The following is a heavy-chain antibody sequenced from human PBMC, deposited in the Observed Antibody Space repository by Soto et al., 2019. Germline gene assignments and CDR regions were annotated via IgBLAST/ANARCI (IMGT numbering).Heavy chain of an antibody. CDR3: AKADYFWRGNHIYYYYGMEV. J-gene: IGHJ6*02. CDR1: RVSVNISA. D-gene: IGHD3-3*01. CDR2: ISGSGGRT. V-gene: IGHV3-23*01. Sequence: HWGSLGLSCASSRVSVNISAIAGFRETAGRGLEWVSGISGSGGRTYCADSVKGRFTISRDNSKHTLYLQMNSLRAEDTAVYYCAKADYFWRGNHIYYYYGMEVWGQGTTVTVSS.